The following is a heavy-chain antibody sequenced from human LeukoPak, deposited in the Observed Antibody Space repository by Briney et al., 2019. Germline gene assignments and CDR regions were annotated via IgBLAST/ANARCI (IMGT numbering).Heavy chain of an antibody. Sequence: SETLSLTCTVSGGSISSYYWSWIRQPRGKGLEWIGYIYYSGSTSYNPSLKSRVTISVDTSKNQFSLKLSSVTAADTAVYYCARVKGSGYYYVFDYWGQGTLVTVSS. CDR2: IYYSGST. D-gene: IGHD3-22*01. CDR1: GGSISSYY. J-gene: IGHJ4*02. CDR3: ARVKGSGYYYVFDY. V-gene: IGHV4-59*01.